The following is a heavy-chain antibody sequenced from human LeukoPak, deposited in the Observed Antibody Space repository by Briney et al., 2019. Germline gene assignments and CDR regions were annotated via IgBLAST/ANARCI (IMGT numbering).Heavy chain of an antibody. D-gene: IGHD1-14*01. V-gene: IGHV4-59*12. CDR1: GGSISSYY. CDR2: IYYSGST. Sequence: SETLSLTYTVSGGSISSYYWSWIRQPSGKGLEWIGYIYYSGSTNYNPSLKSRVTISVDTSRNQFSRKLSSVTAADTAVYYCARAGVYGPIAWGQGTLVTVSS. J-gene: IGHJ5*02. CDR3: ARAGVYGPIA.